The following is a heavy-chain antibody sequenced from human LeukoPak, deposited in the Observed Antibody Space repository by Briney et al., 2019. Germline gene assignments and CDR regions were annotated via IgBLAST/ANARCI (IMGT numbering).Heavy chain of an antibody. CDR1: GFTFGSYA. CDR3: AKFYDFWSGSPRGAFDI. J-gene: IGHJ3*02. D-gene: IGHD3-3*01. Sequence: GGSLRLSCAASGFTFGSYAMSWVRQAPGKGLEWVSAISGSGGSTYYADSVKGRFTISRDNSKNTLYLQMNSLRAEDTAVYYCAKFYDFWSGSPRGAFDIWGQGTMVTVSS. CDR2: ISGSGGST. V-gene: IGHV3-23*01.